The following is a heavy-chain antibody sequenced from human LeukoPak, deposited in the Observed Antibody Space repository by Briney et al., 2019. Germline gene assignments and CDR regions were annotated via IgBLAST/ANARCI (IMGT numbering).Heavy chain of an antibody. CDR3: AKSFSSSYYYYGMDV. D-gene: IGHD3-3*02. V-gene: IGHV3-23*01. J-gene: IGHJ6*02. Sequence: PGGSLRLSCAASGFTFSSYAMIWVRQAPGKGLEWVSTISGSGGSTNYADSVKGRFTISRDNSKNTLYLQMNSLRAEDTAVYYCAKSFSSSYYYYGMDVWGPGTTVTVSS. CDR2: ISGSGGST. CDR1: GFTFSSYA.